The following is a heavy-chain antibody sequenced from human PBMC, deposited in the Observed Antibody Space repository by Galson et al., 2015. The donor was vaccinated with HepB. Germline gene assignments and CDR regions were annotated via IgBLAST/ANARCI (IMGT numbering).Heavy chain of an antibody. CDR1: GFTFSSYS. V-gene: IGHV3-21*01. Sequence: SLRLSCAASGFTFSSYSMNWVRQAPGKGLEWVSSISSSSSYIYYADSVKGRFTISRDNAKNSLYLQMNSLRAEDTAVYYCASGLVVVTADDAFDIWGQGTMVTVSS. CDR2: ISSSSSYI. CDR3: ASGLVVVTADDAFDI. J-gene: IGHJ3*02. D-gene: IGHD2-21*02.